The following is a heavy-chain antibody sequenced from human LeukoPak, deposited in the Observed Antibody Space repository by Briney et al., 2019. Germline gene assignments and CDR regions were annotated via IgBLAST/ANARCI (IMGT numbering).Heavy chain of an antibody. CDR2: IIPIFGTA. CDR1: GGTFSSYA. J-gene: IGHJ4*02. Sequence: ASVKVSCKASGGTFSSYAISWVRQAPGQGLEWMGGIIPIFGTANYAQKFQGRVTITADKSTSTAYMELSSLRSEDTAVYYCAREGYCSGGSCYSLPDYWGQGTLVTVSS. D-gene: IGHD2-15*01. V-gene: IGHV1-69*06. CDR3: AREGYCSGGSCYSLPDY.